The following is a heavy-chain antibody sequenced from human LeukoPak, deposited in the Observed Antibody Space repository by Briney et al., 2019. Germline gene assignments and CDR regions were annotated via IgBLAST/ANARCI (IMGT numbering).Heavy chain of an antibody. J-gene: IGHJ4*02. CDR2: IYHSGST. CDR1: GYSISSGYY. CDR3: ASRYYNSSGYYQFDY. V-gene: IGHV4-38-2*01. D-gene: IGHD3-22*01. Sequence: PSETLSLTCAVSGYSISSGYYWGWIWQPPGKGLEWIGSIYHSGSTYYNPSLKSRVTISVDTSKNQFSLKLSSVTAADTAVYYCASRYYNSSGYYQFDYWGQGTLVTVSS.